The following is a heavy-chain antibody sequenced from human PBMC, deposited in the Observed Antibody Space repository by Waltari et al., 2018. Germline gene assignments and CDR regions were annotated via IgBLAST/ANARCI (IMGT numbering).Heavy chain of an antibody. J-gene: IGHJ4*02. D-gene: IGHD2-15*01. CDR3: ARDLVDSRYYFDY. V-gene: IGHV4-61*09. CDR2: SYTSGGT. Sequence: QVQLQESGPGLVKPSQTLSLTCTVSGGSISSGSYYWSWIRQPAGKGLEWIGYSYTSGGTNYNPSLKSRFTIAVDTSKNQFSLKLSSVTAADTAVYYCARDLVDSRYYFDYWGQGTLVTVSS. CDR1: GGSISSGSYY.